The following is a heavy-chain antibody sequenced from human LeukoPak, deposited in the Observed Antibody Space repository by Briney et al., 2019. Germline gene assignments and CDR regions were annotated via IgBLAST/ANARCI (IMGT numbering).Heavy chain of an antibody. J-gene: IGHJ5*02. CDR2: ISAYNGNT. Sequence: ASVKVSCKASGYTFPSYGISWVRPAPGRGLAWMGWISAYNGNTNYAQKLQGRVTMTTDTSTSKAYMELRSLRSDDTAVYYCARDPLYYYDSSGYYGWFDPWGQGTLVTVSS. CDR1: GYTFPSYG. V-gene: IGHV1-18*01. CDR3: ARDPLYYYDSSGYYGWFDP. D-gene: IGHD3-22*01.